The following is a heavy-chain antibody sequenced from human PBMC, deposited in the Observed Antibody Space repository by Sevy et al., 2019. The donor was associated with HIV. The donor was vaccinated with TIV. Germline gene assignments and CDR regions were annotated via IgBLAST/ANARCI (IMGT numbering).Heavy chain of an antibody. J-gene: IGHJ4*02. V-gene: IGHV3-7*01. CDR2: IKQDGSEK. D-gene: IGHD3-3*01. CDR3: ARARSDFWSGYYWGGGAYYFDY. Sequence: GGSLRLSCAASGFTFSSYWMSWVRQAPGKGLEWVANIKQDGSEKYYVDSGKGRFTISRDNAKNSLYLQMNSLRAEDTAVYYCARARSDFWSGYYWGGGAYYFDYWGQGTLVTVSS. CDR1: GFTFSSYW.